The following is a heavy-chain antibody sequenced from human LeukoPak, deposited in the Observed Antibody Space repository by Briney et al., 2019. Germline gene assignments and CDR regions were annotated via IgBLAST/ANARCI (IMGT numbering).Heavy chain of an antibody. D-gene: IGHD1-20*01. CDR2: ISGSGGST. CDR1: GFTFSAYA. CDR3: AKDGFNWNPHYFDY. Sequence: PGGSLRLSCAASGFTFSAYAMSWVRQAPGKGLEWVSVISGSGGSTYYADSVKGRFTISRDNSKNTLFLQMNSLRAEDTAVYYCAKDGFNWNPHYFDYWGQGTLVTVSS. J-gene: IGHJ4*02. V-gene: IGHV3-23*01.